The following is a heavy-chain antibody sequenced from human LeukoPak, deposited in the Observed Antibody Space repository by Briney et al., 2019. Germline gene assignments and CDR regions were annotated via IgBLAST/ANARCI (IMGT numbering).Heavy chain of an antibody. D-gene: IGHD6-6*01. J-gene: IGHJ4*02. CDR1: GGSISSYY. V-gene: IGHV4-4*09. CDR2: IYTGGGT. CDR3: ARLTRLSSSPDRYYFDY. Sequence: SETLSLTCTVSGGSISSYYWSWLRQPPGKGLEWIGYIYTGGGTNYNPSLKSRVTISVDTSKNQFSLKLSSVTAADTAVYYCARLTRLSSSPDRYYFDYWGQGTLVTVSS.